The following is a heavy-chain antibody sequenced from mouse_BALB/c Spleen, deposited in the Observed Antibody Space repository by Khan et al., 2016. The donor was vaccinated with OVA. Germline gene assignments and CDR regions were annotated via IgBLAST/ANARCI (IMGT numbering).Heavy chain of an antibody. V-gene: IGHV1S41*01. Sequence: DLVKPGTSVKLSCKASGYTFTSYWINWIKQRPGKGLEWIGRIGPGSSNTYYSEMFKGKAALTVDTSSTTAYIQLSSLSSEDSAVYFCARENYYGRTYYAMDYWGQGTSVTVSS. CDR3: ARENYYGRTYYAMDY. CDR2: IGPGSSNT. D-gene: IGHD1-1*01. J-gene: IGHJ4*01. CDR1: GYTFTSYW.